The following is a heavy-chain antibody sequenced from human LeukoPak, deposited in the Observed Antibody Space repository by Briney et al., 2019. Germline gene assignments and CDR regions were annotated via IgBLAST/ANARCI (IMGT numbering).Heavy chain of an antibody. CDR3: ARHVGFITMVRGVINNNWFDP. V-gene: IGHV4-4*02. D-gene: IGHD3-10*01. J-gene: IGHJ5*02. Sequence: PSGTLSLTCAVSGGSISSSNWWSWVRQPPGKGLEWIGEIYHSGSTNYNPSLKSRVTISVDTSKKQFSLKLSSVTAADTAVYYCARHVGFITMVRGVINNNWFDPWGQGTLVTVSS. CDR2: IYHSGST. CDR1: GGSISSSNW.